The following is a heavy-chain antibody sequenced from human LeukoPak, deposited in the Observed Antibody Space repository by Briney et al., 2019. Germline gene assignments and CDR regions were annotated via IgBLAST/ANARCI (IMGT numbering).Heavy chain of an antibody. J-gene: IGHJ6*04. CDR1: GFSFSSHG. V-gene: IGHV3-23*01. D-gene: IGHD3-10*02. CDR2: ISPSGDIT. CDR3: AELGITMIGGV. Sequence: PGGSLRLSCAGSGFSFSSHGMNWVRQAPGKGLEWVSGISPSGDITYYTDSVRGRFTISRDNFKNTLSLQMNSLRAEDTAVYYCAELGITMIGGVWGKGTTVTISS.